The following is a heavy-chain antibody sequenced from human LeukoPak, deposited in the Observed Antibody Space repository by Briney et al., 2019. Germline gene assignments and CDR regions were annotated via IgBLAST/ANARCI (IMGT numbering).Heavy chain of an antibody. D-gene: IGHD3-10*01. J-gene: IGHJ4*02. CDR1: GGSLSSNY. V-gene: IGHV4-4*07. Sequence: PSETLSLTCTISGGSLSSNYWSWIRQPAGKGLEWIGRIHASGTTNYDPSLKRRLTMSVDTSKNQFSLKLKSVTAADTAVYYCARDARQELLAGGFDFWGQGALVTVSS. CDR3: ARDARQELLAGGFDF. CDR2: IHASGTT.